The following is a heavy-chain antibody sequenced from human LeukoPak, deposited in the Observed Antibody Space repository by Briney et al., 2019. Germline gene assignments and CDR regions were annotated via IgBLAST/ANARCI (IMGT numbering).Heavy chain of an antibody. D-gene: IGHD3-10*01. V-gene: IGHV3-7*01. CDR1: GFTFISYW. CDR2: IKQDGSEK. J-gene: IGHJ4*02. CDR3: ARVAKYYYGSETYYFFEH. Sequence: PGGSLRLSCAASGFTFISYWLTWVRQAPGKGLEWVANIKQDGSEKYYVGSVKGRFTISRDNAKNSLYLQMNSLRAEDTAVYYCARVAKYYYGSETYYFFEHWGQGTPVTASS.